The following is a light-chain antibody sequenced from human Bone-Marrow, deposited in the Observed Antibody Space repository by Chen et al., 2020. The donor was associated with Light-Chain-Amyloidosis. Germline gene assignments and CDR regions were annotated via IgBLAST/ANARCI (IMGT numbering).Light chain of an antibody. CDR3: QQFYTVPIT. CDR1: QSILYSSNNKNY. J-gene: IGKJ4*01. V-gene: IGKV4-1*01. CDR2: WAS. Sequence: DIVMTQSPDSLAVSLGERATINCKSSQSILYSSNNKNYLAWYQQKPGQPPKLLLYWASTRESGVPERFSGSGSGTDFTLTISSLQAEAVAVYFCQQFYTVPITFGGGTKVDLK.